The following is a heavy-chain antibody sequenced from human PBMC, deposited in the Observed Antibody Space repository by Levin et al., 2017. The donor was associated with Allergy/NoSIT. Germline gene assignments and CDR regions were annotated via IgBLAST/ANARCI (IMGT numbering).Heavy chain of an antibody. CDR2: ISYDGTNE. CDR1: GFTFSSYG. CDR3: AKDHFSGYSSSWEDS. V-gene: IGHV3-30*18. J-gene: IGHJ4*02. Sequence: GESLKISCAASGFTFSSYGIHWVRQAPGKGLEWVAVISYDGTNEDYADSVKGRFTISRDNSKNTLYLQMNSLRAEDTAVYYCAKDHFSGYSSSWEDSWGQGTLVTVSS. D-gene: IGHD6-13*01.